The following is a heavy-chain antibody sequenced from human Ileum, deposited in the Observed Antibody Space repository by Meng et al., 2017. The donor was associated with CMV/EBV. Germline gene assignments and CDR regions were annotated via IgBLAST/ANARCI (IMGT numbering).Heavy chain of an antibody. CDR2: ISLGNGQT. V-gene: IGHV1-18*04. Sequence: QVPRLQSGAEVKKPWASVKISCKTSGYTFTDHNIGWVRQAPGQGIEWVGWISLGNGQTVYGHKLQGRVTVTTDTSTNTAYMELRNLRSDDTAMYYCARDVWGFDYWGQGTLVTVSS. CDR3: ARDVWGFDY. CDR1: GYTFTDHN. D-gene: IGHD7-27*01. J-gene: IGHJ4*02.